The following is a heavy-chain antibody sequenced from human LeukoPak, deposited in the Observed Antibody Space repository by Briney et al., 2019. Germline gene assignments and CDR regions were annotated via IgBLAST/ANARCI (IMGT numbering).Heavy chain of an antibody. J-gene: IGHJ4*02. D-gene: IGHD2-15*01. Sequence: PGGSLRLSCAASGFTFSSYGMHWVRQAPGKRLEWVAFIRYDGSNKYYADSVKGRFTISRDNSKNTLYLQMNSLRAEDTAVYYCAKDLSCSGGSCYKVYWGQGTLVTVSS. V-gene: IGHV3-30*02. CDR2: IRYDGSNK. CDR1: GFTFSSYG. CDR3: AKDLSCSGGSCYKVY.